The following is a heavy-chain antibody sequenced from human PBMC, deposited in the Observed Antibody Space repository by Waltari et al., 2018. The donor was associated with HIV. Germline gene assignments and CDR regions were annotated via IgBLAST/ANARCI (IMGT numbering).Heavy chain of an antibody. Sequence: QVQLQESGPGLVKPSQTLSLTCTVSGDSINSGGYYWAWIRQHPGKGLEWIGFAYYRGSTFFNPSFKSRATISGDTSKNQFSLELTSLTAADTAVYDCARVGYYYFDLWGRGTLVTVSS. V-gene: IGHV4-31*03. CDR1: GDSINSGGYY. CDR2: AYYRGST. D-gene: IGHD2-15*01. J-gene: IGHJ2*01. CDR3: ARVGYYYFDL.